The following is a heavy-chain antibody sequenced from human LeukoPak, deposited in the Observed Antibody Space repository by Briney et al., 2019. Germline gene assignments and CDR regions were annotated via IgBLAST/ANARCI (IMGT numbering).Heavy chain of an antibody. CDR3: ARGSSGWYDF. Sequence: GGSLRLSCAASGFIFSSYEMNWVRQAPGKGLEWVSYISSSSSTIYYADSVKGRFTISRDNAKNSLYLQMNSLRAEDTAVYYCARGSSGWYDFWGQGTLVTVSS. V-gene: IGHV3-48*03. J-gene: IGHJ5*01. D-gene: IGHD6-19*01. CDR1: GFIFSSYE. CDR2: ISSSSSTI.